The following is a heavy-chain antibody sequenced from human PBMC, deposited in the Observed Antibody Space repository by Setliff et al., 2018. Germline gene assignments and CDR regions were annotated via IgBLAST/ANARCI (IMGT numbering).Heavy chain of an antibody. CDR1: GFTFSSYG. CDR2: IRYDGSNK. J-gene: IGHJ6*02. CDR3: AKDREAWVYYYGMDV. V-gene: IGHV3-30*02. D-gene: IGHD7-27*01. Sequence: GGSLRLSCAASGFTFSSYGMHWVRQAPGKGLEWVAFIRYDGSNKYYADSVKGRFTISRDNSKNTLYLQMNSLRAEDTAVYYCAKDREAWVYYYGMDVWGQGTTVT.